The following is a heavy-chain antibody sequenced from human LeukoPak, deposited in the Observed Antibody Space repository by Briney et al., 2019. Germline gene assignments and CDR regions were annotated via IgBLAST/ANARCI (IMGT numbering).Heavy chain of an antibody. V-gene: IGHV1-69*01. D-gene: IGHD3-3*02. CDR2: IIPKYSAS. CDR3: VRPDRIFGVPAAFDA. Sequence: SVKVSCKASGGSFSDYPINWVRQAPGQGLEWLGGIIPKYSASNYAQAFQGRVTITADESTNTAYMEMSGLRPDDTAVYYCVRPDRIFGVPAAFDAWGQGTLVAVSS. J-gene: IGHJ3*01. CDR1: GGSFSDYP.